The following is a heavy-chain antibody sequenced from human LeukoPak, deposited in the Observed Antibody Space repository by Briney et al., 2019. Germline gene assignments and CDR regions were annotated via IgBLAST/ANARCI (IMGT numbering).Heavy chain of an antibody. J-gene: IGHJ3*02. V-gene: IGHV3-20*04. CDR3: ARCSRSSTDCYSEFDI. CDR1: GFTIDDYG. D-gene: IGHD2-2*02. Sequence: GGSLRLSCAASGFTIDDYGMSWVRQAPGKGLEWVAAINWNGDSTGYAHSVRGRFTISRDNARNSLYLQMNSLRAEDTALYYCARCSRSSTDCYSEFDIWGQGTMVTVSS. CDR2: INWNGDST.